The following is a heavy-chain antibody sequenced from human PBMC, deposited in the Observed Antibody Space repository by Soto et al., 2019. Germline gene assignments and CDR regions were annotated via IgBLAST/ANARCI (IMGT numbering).Heavy chain of an antibody. CDR1: GGSISNFY. CDR3: ARAPMVLSRSYFDS. J-gene: IGHJ4*02. Sequence: SETLSLTCTVSGGSISNFYWSWIRQPPGKGLEWIGYISYSGNTNYNPSLKSRVSISVDTSKNQLSLNLTSVTAADTAVYYCARAPMVLSRSYFDSWGQGAPVTVSS. D-gene: IGHD2-8*01. CDR2: ISYSGNT. V-gene: IGHV4-59*01.